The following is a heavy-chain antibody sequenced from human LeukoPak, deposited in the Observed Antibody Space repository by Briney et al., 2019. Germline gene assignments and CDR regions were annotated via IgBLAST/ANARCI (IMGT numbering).Heavy chain of an antibody. Sequence: VSLIYSGGGTYYADAVKGRFTISRDGSKNMLYLQMDSLRAEDTAIYYCARDPPAVAANTYGWGQGTLVTVSS. CDR2: IYSGGGT. CDR3: ARDPPAVAANTYG. D-gene: IGHD6-6*01. J-gene: IGHJ4*02. V-gene: IGHV3-66*01.